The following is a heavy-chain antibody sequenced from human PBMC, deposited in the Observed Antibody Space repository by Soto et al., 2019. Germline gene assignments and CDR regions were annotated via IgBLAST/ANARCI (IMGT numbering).Heavy chain of an antibody. J-gene: IGHJ5*02. CDR1: GGSISSYY. V-gene: IGHV4-59*01. D-gene: IGHD6-13*01. CDR2: IYYSGST. CDR3: ARVAIAAAGTAFRWFDP. Sequence: QVQLQKSGPGLVKPSETLSLTCTVSGGSISSYYWSWIRQPPGKGLEWIGYIYYSGSTNYNPSLKSRVTISVDTSKNQFSLKLSSVTAADTAVYYCARVAIAAAGTAFRWFDPWGQGTLVTVSS.